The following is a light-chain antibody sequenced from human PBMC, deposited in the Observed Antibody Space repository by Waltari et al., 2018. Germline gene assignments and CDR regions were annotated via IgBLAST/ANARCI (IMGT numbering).Light chain of an antibody. J-gene: IGKJ2*01. CDR2: WAF. Sequence: DIVMTQSPDSLAVSLGERATLNCKSSQSVLYSPQNKNYLAWYQQKPGQPPKLLIYWAFTRESGVPDRFSGSGSGTDFTLTIDSLQAEDVAVYYCQQYYTSPYTFGQGTKLEIK. CDR1: QSVLYSPQNKNY. CDR3: QQYYTSPYT. V-gene: IGKV4-1*01.